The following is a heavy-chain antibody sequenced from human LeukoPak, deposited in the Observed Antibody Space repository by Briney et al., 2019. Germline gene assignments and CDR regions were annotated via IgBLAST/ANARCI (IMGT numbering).Heavy chain of an antibody. Sequence: SETLSLTCAIYSESFSGYFWSWIRQPPGKGLEWIGEINHSGSTNYNPSLKSRVTISVDTSKNQFSLKLSSVTAADTAVYYCARPIRYFDWLGHYYYYMDVWGKGTTVTISS. CDR1: SESFSGYF. V-gene: IGHV4-34*01. CDR2: INHSGST. CDR3: ARPIRYFDWLGHYYYYMDV. D-gene: IGHD3-9*01. J-gene: IGHJ6*03.